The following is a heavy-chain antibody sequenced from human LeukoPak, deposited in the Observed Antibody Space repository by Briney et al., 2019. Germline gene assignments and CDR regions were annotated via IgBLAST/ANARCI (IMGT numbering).Heavy chain of an antibody. Sequence: GGSLRLSCAASGFTFNSYGMHWVRQAPGKGLEWVAVISYDGNDKFYRDSVKGRFTISRDNSKNTLYLQMNSLRAEDTAVYYCARELDDWGQGTLVTVSS. CDR2: ISYDGNDK. V-gene: IGHV3-30*03. CDR1: GFTFNSYG. J-gene: IGHJ4*02. CDR3: ARELDD.